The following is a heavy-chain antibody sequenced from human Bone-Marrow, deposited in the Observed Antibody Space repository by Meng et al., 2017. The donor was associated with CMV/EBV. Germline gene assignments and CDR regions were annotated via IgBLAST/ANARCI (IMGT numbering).Heavy chain of an antibody. CDR3: GGSSYTSGPRYNWLDP. Sequence: SVKVSCKASGGTFSSYAISWVRQAPGQGLEWMGETIPIFGSANYAQKFQGRVTITADKSTCPDYMELSSLRPEDPAVLCCGGSSYTSGPRYNWLDPCGQGTLVTVSS. V-gene: IGHV1-69*06. D-gene: IGHD3-10*01. J-gene: IGHJ5*02. CDR1: GGTFSSYA. CDR2: TIPIFGSA.